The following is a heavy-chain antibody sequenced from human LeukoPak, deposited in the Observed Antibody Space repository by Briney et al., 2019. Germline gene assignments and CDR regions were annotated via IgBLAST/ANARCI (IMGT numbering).Heavy chain of an antibody. CDR2: ISAYNGNT. J-gene: IGHJ4*02. CDR1: GYTFTSYG. CDR3: ARDVAAAGIFLSDY. Sequence: ASVKVSCKASGYTFTSYGISWERQAPGQGLEWMGWISAYNGNTNYAQKLQGRVTMTTDTSTSTAYMELRSLRSDDTAVYYCARDVAAAGIFLSDYWGQGTLVTVSS. V-gene: IGHV1-18*01. D-gene: IGHD6-13*01.